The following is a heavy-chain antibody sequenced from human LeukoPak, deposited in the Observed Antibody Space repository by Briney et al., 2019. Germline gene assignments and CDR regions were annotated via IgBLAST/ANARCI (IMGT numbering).Heavy chain of an antibody. V-gene: IGHV4-38-2*02. CDR2: IYHSGST. Sequence: SETLSLTCTVSGYSISSGYYWGCIRQPPGKGLEWIESIYHSGSTYYNPSLKSRVTISVDTSKNQFSLKLSSVTAADTAVYYCVRGVTVPARGVGAFDYWGQGTLVTVFS. D-gene: IGHD2-2*01. J-gene: IGHJ4*02. CDR3: VRGVTVPARGVGAFDY. CDR1: GYSISSGYY.